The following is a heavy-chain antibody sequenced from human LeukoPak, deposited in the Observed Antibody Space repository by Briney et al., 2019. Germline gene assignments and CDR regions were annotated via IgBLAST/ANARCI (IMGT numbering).Heavy chain of an antibody. Sequence: SETLSLTCTVSGGSISSSSYYWGWIRQPPGKGLEWIGSIYYSGSTYYNPSLKSRVTISVDTSKNQFSLKLSSVTAADTAVYYCARDMAAAGDAFDIWGQGTMVTVSS. D-gene: IGHD6-13*01. CDR3: ARDMAAAGDAFDI. J-gene: IGHJ3*02. V-gene: IGHV4-39*02. CDR1: GGSISSSSYY. CDR2: IYYSGST.